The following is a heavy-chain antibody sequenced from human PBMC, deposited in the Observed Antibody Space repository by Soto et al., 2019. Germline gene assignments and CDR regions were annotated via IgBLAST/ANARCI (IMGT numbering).Heavy chain of an antibody. CDR1: GYTFTSYD. V-gene: IGHV1-8*01. CDR2: MNPNSGNT. D-gene: IGHD3-10*01. CDR3: ARGLIAMVRGVMGY. J-gene: IGHJ4*02. Sequence: GASVKVSCKASGYTFTSYDINWVRQATGQGLEWMGWMNPNSGNTGYAQKFQGRVTMTRNTSISTAYMELSSLRSEDTAVYHCARGLIAMVRGVMGYWGQGXLVTVYS.